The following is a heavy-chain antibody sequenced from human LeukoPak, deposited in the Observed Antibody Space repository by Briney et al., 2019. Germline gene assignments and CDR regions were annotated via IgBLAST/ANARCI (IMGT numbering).Heavy chain of an antibody. D-gene: IGHD3-10*01. CDR1: GGSISSYY. Sequence: SETLPLTCTVSGGSISSYYWSWIRQPPGKGLEWIGEINHSGSTNYNPSLKSRVTISVDTSKNQFSLKLSSVTAADTAVYYCARGPGPYYYGSGSYDYWGQGTLVTVSS. CDR2: INHSGST. CDR3: ARGPGPYYYGSGSYDY. V-gene: IGHV4-34*01. J-gene: IGHJ4*02.